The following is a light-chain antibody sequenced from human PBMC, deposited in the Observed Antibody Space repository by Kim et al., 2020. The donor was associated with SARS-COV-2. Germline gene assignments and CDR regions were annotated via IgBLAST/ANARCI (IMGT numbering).Light chain of an antibody. J-gene: IGLJ2*01. CDR3: SSYTSSSTVV. Sequence: GQSITISCTGTSSAVGGYNYVSWYQQHPGKAPNLMIYDVSNRPSGVSNRFSGSKSGNTASLTISGLQAEDGADYYCSSYTSSSTVVFGGGTQLTVL. CDR1: SSAVGGYNY. CDR2: DVS. V-gene: IGLV2-14*03.